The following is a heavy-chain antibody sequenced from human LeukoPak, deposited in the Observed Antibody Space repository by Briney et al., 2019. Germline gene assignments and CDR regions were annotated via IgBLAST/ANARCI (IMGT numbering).Heavy chain of an antibody. CDR2: IIPILGIA. CDR1: GGTFSSYA. J-gene: IGHJ4*02. CDR3: ARGTVSGSYYNDGLGY. V-gene: IGHV1-69*04. D-gene: IGHD3-10*01. Sequence: ASVKVSCKASGGTFSSYAISWVRQAPGQGLEWMGRIIPILGIANYAQKFQARVTITADKSTSTAYMALSPLRSEDTAVYYCARGTVSGSYYNDGLGYWGQGTLVTVSS.